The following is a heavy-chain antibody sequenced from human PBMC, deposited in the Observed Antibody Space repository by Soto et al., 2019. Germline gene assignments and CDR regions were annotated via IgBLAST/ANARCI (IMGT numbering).Heavy chain of an antibody. V-gene: IGHV3-23*01. CDR3: AKGVPGIAVAGTGYFQH. J-gene: IGHJ1*01. Sequence: GGSLRLSCAASGFTFSSYAMSWVRQAPGKGLEEVPGISGSGDSTYYAHSVKGRFTISRDNSKNTLYLQMNSLRAEDTAVYYCAKGVPGIAVAGTGYFQHWGQGTLVTVSS. CDR2: ISGSGDST. CDR1: GFTFSSYA. D-gene: IGHD6-19*01.